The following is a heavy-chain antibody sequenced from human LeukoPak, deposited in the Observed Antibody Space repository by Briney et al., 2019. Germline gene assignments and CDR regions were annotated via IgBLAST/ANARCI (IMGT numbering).Heavy chain of an antibody. CDR2: ISGSGGST. J-gene: IGHJ6*04. Sequence: GGSLRLSCAASGFTVSSYAISWVRQAPGKGLEWVSAISGSGGSTYYADSVKGRFTISRDNSKNTLYLQMNSLRAEDTAVYYCAKDPGGAAAGAYGMDVWGKGTTVTVSS. D-gene: IGHD6-13*01. CDR3: AKDPGGAAAGAYGMDV. V-gene: IGHV3-23*01. CDR1: GFTVSSYA.